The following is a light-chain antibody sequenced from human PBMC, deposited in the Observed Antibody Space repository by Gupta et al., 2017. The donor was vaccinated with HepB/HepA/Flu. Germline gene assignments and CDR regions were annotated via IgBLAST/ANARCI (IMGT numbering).Light chain of an antibody. CDR3: QAWDSTHVI. CDR2: QDT. V-gene: IGLV3-1*01. Sequence: SYELTQPPSVSVSPGQTASITCSGDRLGDKYASWYHQMPGQSPVVGIYQDTKRPSGIPERFSGSNSVNRATLTISGTQAMDEADYYCQAWDSTHVIFGGGTKLTVL. J-gene: IGLJ2*01. CDR1: RLGDKY.